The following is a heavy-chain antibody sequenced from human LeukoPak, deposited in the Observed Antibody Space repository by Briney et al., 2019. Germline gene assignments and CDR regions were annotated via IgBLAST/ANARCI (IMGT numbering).Heavy chain of an antibody. J-gene: IGHJ4*02. CDR2: ISYDGSNK. Sequence: PGGSLRLSCAASGFTFSSYGMHWVRQAPGKGLEWVAVISYDGSNKYYADSVKGRFTISRDNSKNTLYLQMNSLRAEDTAVYYCAKGGFQYQLLYWEYFDYWGQGTLVTVSS. D-gene: IGHD2-2*02. CDR1: GFTFSSYG. CDR3: AKGGFQYQLLYWEYFDY. V-gene: IGHV3-30*18.